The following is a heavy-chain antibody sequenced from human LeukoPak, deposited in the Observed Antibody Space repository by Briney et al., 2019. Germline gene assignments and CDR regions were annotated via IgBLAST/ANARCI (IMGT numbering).Heavy chain of an antibody. CDR3: ARLGPASSGWPESFDY. D-gene: IGHD6-19*01. J-gene: IGHJ4*02. CDR1: GFTFSSYA. V-gene: IGHV3-7*03. CDR2: IKRDGSEK. Sequence: GGSLRLSCAASGFTFSSYAMNWVRQAPGKGLEWVANIKRDGSEKYYVDSVKGRFTISRDNAKNSLDLQMNSLRVEDTAVYYCARLGPASSGWPESFDYWGQGTLVTVSS.